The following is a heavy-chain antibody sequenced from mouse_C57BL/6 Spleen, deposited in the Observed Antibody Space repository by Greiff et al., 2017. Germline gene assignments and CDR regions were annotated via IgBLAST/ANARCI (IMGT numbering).Heavy chain of an antibody. D-gene: IGHD2-4*01. CDR3: AIDLDYERTWLAY. J-gene: IGHJ3*01. V-gene: IGHV1-74*01. Sequence: VQLQQPGAELVKPGASVKVSCKASGYTFTSYWMHWVKQRPGQGLEWIGRIHPSDSDTNYNQKFKGKATLTVDKSSSTAYMQLSSLTSEDSAVYYCAIDLDYERTWLAYWGQGTLVTVSA. CDR1: GYTFTSYW. CDR2: IHPSDSDT.